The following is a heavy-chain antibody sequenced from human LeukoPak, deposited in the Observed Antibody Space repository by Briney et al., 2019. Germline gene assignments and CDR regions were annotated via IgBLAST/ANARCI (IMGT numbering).Heavy chain of an antibody. J-gene: IGHJ4*02. Sequence: PSETLSLTCTVSGGSISSYYWSWIRQPPGKGLEWIGYIYYSGSTNYNPSLKSRVTISVDTSKNQFSLKLSSVTAADTAVYYCARQIVVVVAATPVGYFDYWGQGTLVTVSS. D-gene: IGHD2-15*01. V-gene: IGHV4-59*08. CDR1: GGSISSYY. CDR2: IYYSGST. CDR3: ARQIVVVVAATPVGYFDY.